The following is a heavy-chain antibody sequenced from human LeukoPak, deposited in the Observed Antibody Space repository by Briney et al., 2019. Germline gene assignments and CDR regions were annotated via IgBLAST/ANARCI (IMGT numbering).Heavy chain of an antibody. CDR2: MNPNSGNT. V-gene: IGHV1-8*01. D-gene: IGHD6-19*01. J-gene: IGHJ6*02. Sequence: ASVKVSCKASGYTFTSYDINWVRQATGQGLEWMGWMNPNSGNTGYAQKFQGRVTMTRNTSISTAYMELSSLRSEDTAVYYCAREGQQWLVVDYYYGMDVWGQGTTVTVSS. CDR1: GYTFTSYD. CDR3: AREGQQWLVVDYYYGMDV.